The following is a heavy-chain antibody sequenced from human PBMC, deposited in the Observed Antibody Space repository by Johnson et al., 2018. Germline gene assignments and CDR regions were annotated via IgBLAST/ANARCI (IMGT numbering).Heavy chain of an antibody. CDR3: ARYHYDSSGFEGFDV. V-gene: IGHV3-66*02. J-gene: IGHJ3*01. CDR2: MYTRGRT. Sequence: VQLVESGGGLARPGGSLRVSCAASGFSVSDNYMSWVRQASGKGPEWVSIMYTRGRTYYAESVKGRFPISRDNSSNTLYLQMNSLRPEDTAVYFCARYHYDSSGFEGFDVWGQGTMVTVSS. CDR1: GFSVSDNY. D-gene: IGHD3-22*01.